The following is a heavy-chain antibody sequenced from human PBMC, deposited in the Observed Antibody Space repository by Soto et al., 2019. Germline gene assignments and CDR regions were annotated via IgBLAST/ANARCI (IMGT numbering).Heavy chain of an antibody. CDR2: VRGSGGDT. CDR3: AKEMGNYYTNYFDN. V-gene: IGHV3-23*01. Sequence: EVQLLESGGGLVQPGGSLRLSCAASGFTFSSYAMSWVRQAPGKGLEWVSGVRGSGGDTHYADSVKGRFTISRDNSKNTLYLQMDSLRAEDTAVYYCAKEMGNYYTNYFDNWCHGPLVTVSS. J-gene: IGHJ4*01. D-gene: IGHD3-10*01. CDR1: GFTFSSYA.